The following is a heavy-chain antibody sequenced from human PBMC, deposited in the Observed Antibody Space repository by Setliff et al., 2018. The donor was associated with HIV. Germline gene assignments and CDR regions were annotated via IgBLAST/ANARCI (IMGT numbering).Heavy chain of an antibody. CDR3: VKDGDYRNGDYDAFDI. Sequence: GESLKISCAASGFTFSAHGMHWVRQAPGKGLEWVTFINYDDNYEYYADSVKGRFTISRDSSKSTVDLQMTSLTAEDTAVYYCVKDGDYRNGDYDAFDIWGQGTMVTVSS. V-gene: IGHV3-30*02. CDR1: GFTFSAHG. D-gene: IGHD4-17*01. CDR2: INYDDNYE. J-gene: IGHJ3*02.